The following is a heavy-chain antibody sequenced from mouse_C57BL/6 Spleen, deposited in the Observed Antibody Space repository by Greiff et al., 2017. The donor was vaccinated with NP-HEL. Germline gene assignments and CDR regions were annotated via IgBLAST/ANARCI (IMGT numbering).Heavy chain of an antibody. J-gene: IGHJ3*01. CDR2: IWGVGST. Sequence: VKLQESGPGLVAPSQSLSITRTVSGFSFTSYGVDWVRQSPGKGLEWLGVIWGVGSTNYHSALKSRLSISKDNTKIQVLLKMNSLETDGTAMYFSARVRSAYWGQGTLVT. D-gene: IGHD5-1*01. CDR1: GFSFTSYG. CDR3: ARVRSAY. V-gene: IGHV2-6*01.